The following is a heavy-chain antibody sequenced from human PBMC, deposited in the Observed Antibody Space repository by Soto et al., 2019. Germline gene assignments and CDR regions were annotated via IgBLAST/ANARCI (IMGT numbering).Heavy chain of an antibody. Sequence: GASVKVSCKASGYTFSDFDIDWLRQASGQGPEWMGWMNAKSGDTFFPQRFQGKFNMTWDTSLSTAYMEVGSLTSDDTAIYYCARGNPFNYVGFDGWVQWTTVTVSS. CDR3: ARGNPFNYVGFDG. D-gene: IGHD3-16*01. CDR2: MNAKSGDT. CDR1: GYTFSDFD. V-gene: IGHV1-8*01. J-gene: IGHJ6*02.